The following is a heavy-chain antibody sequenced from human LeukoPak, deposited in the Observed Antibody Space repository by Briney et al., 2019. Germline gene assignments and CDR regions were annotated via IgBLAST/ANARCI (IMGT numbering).Heavy chain of an antibody. Sequence: PGGSLRLSCAASGFTFSSHWMSWVRQAPGKGLEWVANINLDGSEKHYVDSVKGRFTISRDNAKNSLYLEMSSLRAEDTAVYYCARDHVAPGLIFDYWGQGTLVTVSS. D-gene: IGHD3-16*01. V-gene: IGHV3-7*03. J-gene: IGHJ4*02. CDR2: INLDGSEK. CDR3: ARDHVAPGLIFDY. CDR1: GFTFSSHW.